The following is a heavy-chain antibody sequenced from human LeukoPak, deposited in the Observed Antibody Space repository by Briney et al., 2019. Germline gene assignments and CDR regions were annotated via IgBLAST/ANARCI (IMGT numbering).Heavy chain of an antibody. J-gene: IGHJ6*03. V-gene: IGHV1-2*02. CDR1: GYTFTGYY. D-gene: IGHD4-17*01. Sequence: ASVKVSCKASGYTFTGYYMHWVRQAPGQGLEWMGWINPNSGGTNYAQKFQGRVTMTRDTSISTAYMELSRLRSDDTAVCYCARDSVGTMTTAPYYYMDVWGKGTTVTVSS. CDR2: INPNSGGT. CDR3: ARDSVGTMTTAPYYYMDV.